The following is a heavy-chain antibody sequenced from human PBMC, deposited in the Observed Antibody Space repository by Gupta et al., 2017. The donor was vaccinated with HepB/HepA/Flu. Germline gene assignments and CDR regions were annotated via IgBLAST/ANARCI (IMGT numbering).Heavy chain of an antibody. CDR2: ISYGGGT. Sequence: QLQLQESGPGLVKPSETLSITCSVSGGSISSSGNYWGWLRHPPGKGLEWIGTISYGGGTYYNPSLKSRVTISRDTSKNQFSLKLNSVTAADTAFYYWARVKDRGGNDYWGQGILVTVSS. D-gene: IGHD3-16*01. CDR3: ARVKDRGGNDY. V-gene: IGHV4-39*01. CDR1: GGSISSSGNY. J-gene: IGHJ4*02.